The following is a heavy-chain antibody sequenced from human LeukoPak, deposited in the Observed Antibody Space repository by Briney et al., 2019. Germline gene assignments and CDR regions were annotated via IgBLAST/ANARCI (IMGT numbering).Heavy chain of an antibody. Sequence: SETLSLTCTVSGYSLSSGYYWGWIRRPPGKGLEWIGSIYHFGSTYYNPSLKSRLTISADTSKNQFSLRLSSVTAADTAVYYCVRVDNGGNYFDYWGQGTLVTVSS. V-gene: IGHV4-38-2*02. CDR3: VRVDNGGNYFDY. J-gene: IGHJ4*02. CDR1: GYSLSSGYY. D-gene: IGHD4-23*01. CDR2: IYHFGST.